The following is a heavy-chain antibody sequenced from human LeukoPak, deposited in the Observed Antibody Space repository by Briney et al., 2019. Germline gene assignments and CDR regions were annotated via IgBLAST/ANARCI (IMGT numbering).Heavy chain of an antibody. CDR3: AKDLTWMLGRFDS. Sequence: GKSLRLSCAASGFTFSSYGMHWVRQAPGKCLEWVAVIWFDGDNKYYADSVKGRFTISRDNSKNTLYLQMNSLRAEDTAVYYCAKDLTWMLGRFDSWGQGTLVTVSS. V-gene: IGHV3-33*06. CDR1: GFTFSSYG. J-gene: IGHJ4*02. CDR2: IWFDGDNK. D-gene: IGHD2-2*03.